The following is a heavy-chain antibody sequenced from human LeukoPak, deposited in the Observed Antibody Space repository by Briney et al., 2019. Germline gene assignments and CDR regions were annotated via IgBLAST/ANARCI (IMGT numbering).Heavy chain of an antibody. J-gene: IGHJ4*02. V-gene: IGHV3-74*01. CDR3: ARGLLGIDY. D-gene: IGHD2-21*02. CDR1: EFTLSSYW. Sequence: GGSLRLSCATSEFTLSSYWMHWVRQAPGKGLGWVSVIYTDGSSTTYADSVKGRFTISRDNARNTLYLQMNSLRAEDTAIYYCARGLLGIDYWGQGTLVTVSS. CDR2: IYTDGSST.